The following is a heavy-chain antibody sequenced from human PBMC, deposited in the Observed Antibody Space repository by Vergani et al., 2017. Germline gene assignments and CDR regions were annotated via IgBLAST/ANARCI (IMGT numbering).Heavy chain of an antibody. CDR2: ISAYNGNT. CDR1: GYTFTNYG. Sequence: QVQLVQSGAEVKKPGASVKVSCKASGYTFTNYGINWVRQAPGQGLEWMGWISAYNGNTNYAQKLQGRVTMTTVTSTSTAYMELRSLRSDDTAVYYCARVRRWLHTRGWFDPWGQGTLVTVSS. J-gene: IGHJ5*02. CDR3: ARVRRWLHTRGWFDP. V-gene: IGHV1-18*01. D-gene: IGHD5-24*01.